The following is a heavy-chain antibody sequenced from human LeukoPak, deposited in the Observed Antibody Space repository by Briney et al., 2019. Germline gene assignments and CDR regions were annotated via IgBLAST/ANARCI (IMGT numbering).Heavy chain of an antibody. CDR1: GGTFSSYA. D-gene: IGHD6-19*01. CDR3: ARGPRYSSGWYNGY. CDR2: IIPIFGTA. V-gene: IGHV1-69*05. Sequence: SVKVSCKASGGTFSSYAISWVRQAPGQGLEWMGGIIPIFGTANYAQKLQGRVTMTTDTSTSTAYMELRSLRSDDTAVYYCARGPRYSSGWYNGYWGQGTLVTVSS. J-gene: IGHJ4*02.